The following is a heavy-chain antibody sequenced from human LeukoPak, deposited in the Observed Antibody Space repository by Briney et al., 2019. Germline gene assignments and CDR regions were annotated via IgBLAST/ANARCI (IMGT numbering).Heavy chain of an antibody. CDR1: GFTFSSYW. V-gene: IGHV3-7*01. Sequence: PGGSLRLSCAASGFTFSSYWMYWVRQAPGKGLEWVANIKQDGSVKYYVDSVKGRFTISRDNAKNSLYLQMNSLRAEDTAVYYCARDVDGGFSFGYWGQGTLVTVSS. CDR3: ARDVDGGFSFGY. J-gene: IGHJ4*02. D-gene: IGHD2-15*01. CDR2: IKQDGSVK.